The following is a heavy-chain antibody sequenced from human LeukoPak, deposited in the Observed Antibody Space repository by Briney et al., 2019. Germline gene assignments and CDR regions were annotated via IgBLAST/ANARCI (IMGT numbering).Heavy chain of an antibody. J-gene: IGHJ5*02. CDR3: ARGPYGDLTLYRFDP. CDR2: IRYDGSTK. Sequence: SGGSLRLSCGASGFTFNSYGMHWVRQAPGKGLEWVAFIRYDGSTKFYADSVKGRFTISRDNSKNTLYLQMKSLRAEDTAVYYCARGPYGDLTLYRFDPWGQGTLVTVSS. V-gene: IGHV3-30*02. D-gene: IGHD4-17*01. CDR1: GFTFNSYG.